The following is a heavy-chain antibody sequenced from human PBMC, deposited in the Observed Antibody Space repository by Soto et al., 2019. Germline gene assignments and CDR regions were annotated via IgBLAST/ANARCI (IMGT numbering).Heavy chain of an antibody. V-gene: IGHV4-59*08. CDR2: IYYSGST. Sequence: QVQLQESGPGLVKPSETLSLTCTVSGGSISNYYWSWIRQPPGKGLEWIGYIYYSGSTNYNPALKRRVTISVGRSKNQFSLKLRSVTAADTAVYYCARCWGGTFDIWGQGTMVTVSS. CDR3: ARCWGGTFDI. CDR1: GGSISNYY. D-gene: IGHD3-10*01. J-gene: IGHJ3*02.